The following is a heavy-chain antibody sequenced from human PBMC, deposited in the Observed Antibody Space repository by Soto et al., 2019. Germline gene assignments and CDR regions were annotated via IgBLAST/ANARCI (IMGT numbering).Heavy chain of an antibody. D-gene: IGHD2-2*02. V-gene: IGHV1-69*13. J-gene: IGHJ5*02. Sequence: ASVKVSCKASGGTFSSYAISWVRQAPGQGLEWMGGIIPIFGTANYAQKFQGRVTITADESTSTAYMELSSLRSEDTAVYYCARDYCSSTSCYTRFDPCGQRTLVTVSS. CDR1: GGTFSSYA. CDR3: ARDYCSSTSCYTRFDP. CDR2: IIPIFGTA.